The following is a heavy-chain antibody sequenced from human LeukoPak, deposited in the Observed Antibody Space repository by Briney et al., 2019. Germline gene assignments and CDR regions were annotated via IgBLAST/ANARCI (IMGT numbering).Heavy chain of an antibody. J-gene: IGHJ4*02. CDR2: IHYSGST. D-gene: IGHD2-15*01. Sequence: SQTLSLTCTVSGGSISSGGYYWSWIRQHPGKGLEWIGYIHYSGSTYYNPSLKSRVTISVDTSKNQFSLKLSSVTAADTAVYYCARGLLGYCSGGSCYPRQYYFDYWGQGTLVTVSS. CDR3: ARGLLGYCSGGSCYPRQYYFDY. V-gene: IGHV4-31*03. CDR1: GGSISSGGYY.